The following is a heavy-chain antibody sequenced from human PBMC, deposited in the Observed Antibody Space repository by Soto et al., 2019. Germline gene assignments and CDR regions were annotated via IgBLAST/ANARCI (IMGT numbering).Heavy chain of an antibody. Sequence: PAETLSITCTFSVGSISIGGFYWSWLRQDPGKGLEWIGYIHDSGSTYYNPSLKSRLTISVDTSKNQFSLKLSSVTVADTAVYYCAREDRNYYDRSGYFHWGQGAMVTVSS. CDR3: AREDRNYYDRSGYFH. V-gene: IGHV4-31*03. CDR1: VGSISIGGFY. J-gene: IGHJ4*02. CDR2: IHDSGST. D-gene: IGHD3-22*01.